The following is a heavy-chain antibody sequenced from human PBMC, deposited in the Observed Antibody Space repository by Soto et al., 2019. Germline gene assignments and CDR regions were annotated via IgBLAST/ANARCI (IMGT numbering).Heavy chain of an antibody. CDR2: ISTTGSFT. Sequence: GGSLRLSCAASGFTFSDYYMSWIRQAPGKGLEWVSFISTTGSFTNYADSLRGRFTISRDNAKNSLYLQINSLRGDDTAVYYCARAQWELDYWGQGTLVTVSS. CDR1: GFTFSDYY. J-gene: IGHJ4*02. V-gene: IGHV3-11*06. D-gene: IGHD1-26*01. CDR3: ARAQWELDY.